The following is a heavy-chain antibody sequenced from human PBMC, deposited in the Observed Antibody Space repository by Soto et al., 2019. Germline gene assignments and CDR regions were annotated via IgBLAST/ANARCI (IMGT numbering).Heavy chain of an antibody. J-gene: IGHJ6*02. Sequence: GGSLRLACAATCVPGGTSYIHWVRQAPGKGLEWVSAIQIGGKTYYADSVKGRFIISRDNSENTVYLQMSSLRAEDTAVYFCARENVLRFLEWLPRQGMDVWGQGTTVTVSS. CDR1: CVPGGTSY. CDR3: ARENVLRFLEWLPRQGMDV. CDR2: IQIGGKT. D-gene: IGHD3-3*01. V-gene: IGHV3-53*01.